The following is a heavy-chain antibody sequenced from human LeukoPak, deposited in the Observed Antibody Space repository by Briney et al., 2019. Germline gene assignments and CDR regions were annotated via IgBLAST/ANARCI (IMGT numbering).Heavy chain of an antibody. CDR1: GGPISSDY. V-gene: IGHV4-59*01. Sequence: PSETLSLTCTVSGGPISSDYWSWIRQPPGKGLEWIGYIYYSGSTNYNPSLKSRVTISVDTSKNQFSLKLSSVTAADTAVYYCARRCSGGSCYLRAFDIWGQGTMVTVSS. J-gene: IGHJ3*02. CDR3: ARRCSGGSCYLRAFDI. D-gene: IGHD2-15*01. CDR2: IYYSGST.